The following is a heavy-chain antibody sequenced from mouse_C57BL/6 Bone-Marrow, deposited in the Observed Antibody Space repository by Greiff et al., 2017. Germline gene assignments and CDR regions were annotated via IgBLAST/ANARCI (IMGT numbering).Heavy chain of an antibody. J-gene: IGHJ1*03. CDR3: AREVWLRRGYWYCEV. Sequence: VQLQQSGPELVKPGASVKISCKASGYAFSSSWMNWVKQRPGTGLEWIGRIYPGDGDTNYNGKFKGKATLTADKSSSTAYMQLSSLTSEDSAVYFCAREVWLRRGYWYCEVWGTGTTVTVSS. D-gene: IGHD2-2*01. CDR1: GYAFSSSW. V-gene: IGHV1-82*01. CDR2: IYPGDGDT.